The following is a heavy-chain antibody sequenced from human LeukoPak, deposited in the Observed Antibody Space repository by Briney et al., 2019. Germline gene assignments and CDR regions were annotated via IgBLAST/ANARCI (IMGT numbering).Heavy chain of an antibody. D-gene: IGHD3-16*01. J-gene: IGHJ3*02. CDR3: TRAQGGAFDI. CDR1: GGSISSHY. Sequence: AETLSLTCAVSGGSISSHYWSWIRQPPGKGLEWIGYIHYSGTTNYYPSLKSRVTISLDTSNNQFSLKVNSVTAADTAVYYCTRAQGGAFDIWGQGTMVTVSS. V-gene: IGHV4-59*11. CDR2: IHYSGTT.